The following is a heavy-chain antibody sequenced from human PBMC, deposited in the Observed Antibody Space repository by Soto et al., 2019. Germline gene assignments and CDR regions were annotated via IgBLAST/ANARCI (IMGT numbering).Heavy chain of an antibody. CDR3: VSQRTTVPTQAYFDY. CDR2: VYYRGRS. V-gene: IGHV4-39*01. J-gene: IGHJ4*02. CDR1: GGSVTNSSYY. Sequence: SETLSLTCTVSGGSVTNSSYYFVCIRQSPWKGLELIGSVYYRGRSYSKSSVKSRVTISVDTSKNRFSLSLNSVTASDTAVYFCVSQRTTVPTQAYFDYWGPGALVTVSS. D-gene: IGHD4-17*01.